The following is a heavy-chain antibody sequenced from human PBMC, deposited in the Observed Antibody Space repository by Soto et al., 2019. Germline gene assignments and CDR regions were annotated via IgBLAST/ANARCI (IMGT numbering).Heavy chain of an antibody. CDR1: GFSFSFSG. CDR3: ARGLAKVAGGAFDI. V-gene: IGHV3-33*01. Sequence: QVHLVESGGGVVQPGRSLRLSCAASGFSFSFSGMHWVRQAPGKGLEWVAGLWYDGSSENYAESVKGRFTISRHNSKNTLYLQMDILRVEDTAMYYCARGLAKVAGGAFDIWGQGTMVIVSS. J-gene: IGHJ3*02. CDR2: LWYDGSSE. D-gene: IGHD3-16*01.